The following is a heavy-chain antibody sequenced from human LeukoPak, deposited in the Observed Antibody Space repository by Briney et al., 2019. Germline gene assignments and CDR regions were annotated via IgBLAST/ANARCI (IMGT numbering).Heavy chain of an antibody. CDR2: IKSDGSDT. Sequence: SGGSLRLSCAASGFTFSTYWMHWVRHAPGEGLVWVSRIKSDGSDTSYADSVKGRFTISRDNAKNTLYLQMNGLRAEDTAVYYCARGFWTGVEYWGQGALVTVSS. D-gene: IGHD3/OR15-3a*01. CDR1: GFTFSTYW. J-gene: IGHJ4*02. V-gene: IGHV3-74*01. CDR3: ARGFWTGVEY.